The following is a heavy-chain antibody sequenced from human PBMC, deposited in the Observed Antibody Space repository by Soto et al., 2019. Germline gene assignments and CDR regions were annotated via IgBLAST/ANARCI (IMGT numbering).Heavy chain of an antibody. Sequence: ASVKVSCKASGYTFTSYGISWVRQAPGQGLEWMGWISAYNGNTNYAQKLQGRVTMTTDTSTSTAYMELRSLRSDDTAVYYCARDSTILFSSGYPNFDCWGQGTLVTVSS. CDR1: GYTFTSYG. CDR3: ARDSTILFSSGYPNFDC. J-gene: IGHJ4*02. D-gene: IGHD3-22*01. V-gene: IGHV1-18*01. CDR2: ISAYNGNT.